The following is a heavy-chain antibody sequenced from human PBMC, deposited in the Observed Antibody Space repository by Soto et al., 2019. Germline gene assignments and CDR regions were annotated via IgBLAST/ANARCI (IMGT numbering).Heavy chain of an antibody. V-gene: IGHV4-4*07. Sequence: QVQLQESGPGLVKPSETLSLTCTVSGGSISSYYWCWTRQPAGKGLEWIGRFYPTGKTNYNPSLQNRLTMSADTSRNQFSLNLTSVTAADTAVYYCARCGLDYGMDVWGQGTTVTVSS. CDR3: ARCGLDYGMDV. CDR1: GGSISSYY. J-gene: IGHJ6*02. D-gene: IGHD3-16*01. CDR2: FYPTGKT.